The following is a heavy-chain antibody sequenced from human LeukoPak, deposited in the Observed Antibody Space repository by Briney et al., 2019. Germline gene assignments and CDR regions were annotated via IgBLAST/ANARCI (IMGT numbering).Heavy chain of an antibody. CDR1: GFIFSNYW. J-gene: IGHJ3*02. CDR2: IKTDGSEK. D-gene: IGHD3-10*02. Sequence: GGSLRLSCAASGFIFSNYWMGWVRQAPGKGLESLANIKTDGSEKYYVDSVKGRFSISRYNAKNSLYLQMNSLRAEDTAVYYCVSAVRGSSFAICGQGTKVTVSS. CDR3: VSAVRGSSFAI. V-gene: IGHV3-7*03.